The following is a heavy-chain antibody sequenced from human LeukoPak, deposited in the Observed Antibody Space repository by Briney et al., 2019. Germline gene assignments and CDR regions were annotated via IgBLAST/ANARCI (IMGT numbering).Heavy chain of an antibody. CDR1: GGSFSGYH. V-gene: IGHV4-34*01. CDR2: INHSGST. CDR3: ASLRKRGGAFDT. J-gene: IGHJ3*02. Sequence: SETLSLTCAVYGGSFSGYHWSWIRQPPEKGLEWIGEINHSGSTNYNPSLKSRVTISVDTSKHQFSLKLSSVTAADTAVYYCASLRKRGGAFDTWGQGTMVTVSS.